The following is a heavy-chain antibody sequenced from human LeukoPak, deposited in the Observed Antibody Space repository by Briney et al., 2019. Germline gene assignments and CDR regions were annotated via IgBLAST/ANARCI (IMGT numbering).Heavy chain of an antibody. Sequence: SETLSLTCTVSGGSISSGGYYWSWIRQPPGKGLEWIGYIYHSGSTYYNPSLKSRVTISVDRSKNQFSLKLSSVTAADTAVYYCARDAVVPAAIAYYYYGMDVWGQGTTVTVSS. J-gene: IGHJ6*02. CDR2: IYHSGST. CDR1: GGSISSGGYY. D-gene: IGHD2-2*01. CDR3: ARDAVVPAAIAYYYYGMDV. V-gene: IGHV4-30-2*01.